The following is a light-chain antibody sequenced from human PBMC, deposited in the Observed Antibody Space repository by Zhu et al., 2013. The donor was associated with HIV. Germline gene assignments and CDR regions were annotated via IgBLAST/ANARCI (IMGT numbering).Light chain of an antibody. Sequence: EIVLTQSPDTVSSSPGESATLSCRASQTISSGHLAWYQQKPGQAPRLLIYGASSRATGIPDRFSGSGSGTDFTLTISRLEPEDFATYYCQQLNSYPLTFGQGTKVEIK. CDR1: QTISSGH. J-gene: IGKJ1*01. CDR3: QQLNSYPLT. CDR2: GAS. V-gene: IGKV3-20*01.